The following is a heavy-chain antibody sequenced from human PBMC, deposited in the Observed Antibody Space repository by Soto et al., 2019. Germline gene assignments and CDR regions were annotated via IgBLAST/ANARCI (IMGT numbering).Heavy chain of an antibody. Sequence: EVQLVESGGGLVQPGGSLRLSCAVSGFTFGSYWMNWVRLIPGKGLEWVAYIKPDGSATYYVDSVKGRFTISRDNAKNSLCLQMNSLRVEDTSVYCCARAGYCGPGCYYYFDYWGQGTLVTVSS. CDR2: IKPDGSAT. J-gene: IGHJ4*02. V-gene: IGHV3-7*01. D-gene: IGHD2-21*02. CDR3: ARAGYCGPGCYYYFDY. CDR1: GFTFGSYW.